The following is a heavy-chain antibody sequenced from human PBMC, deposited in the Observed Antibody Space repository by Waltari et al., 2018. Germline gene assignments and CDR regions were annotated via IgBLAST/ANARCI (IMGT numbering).Heavy chain of an antibody. CDR2: ISYDGSNK. CDR3: ARDPRDYYDSSDYYYGMDV. V-gene: IGHV3-30*01. Sequence: QVQLVESGGGVVQPGRSLRLSCAASGFTFSSYAMHWVRQAPGKGLEWVAVISYDGSNKYYADSVKGRFTISRDNSKNTLYLQMNSLRAEDTAVYYCARDPRDYYDSSDYYYGMDVWGQGTTVTVSS. CDR1: GFTFSSYA. D-gene: IGHD3-22*01. J-gene: IGHJ6*02.